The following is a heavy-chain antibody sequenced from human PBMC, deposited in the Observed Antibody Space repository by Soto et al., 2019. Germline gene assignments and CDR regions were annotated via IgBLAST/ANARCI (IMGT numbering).Heavy chain of an antibody. V-gene: IGHV4-59*13. CDR3: ARGVYDYWSGYYAGSGLDV. D-gene: IGHD3-3*01. Sequence: QVPLQESGPGLVKPSETLSLTCTVSGDSMSPFYWNWIRQSPGKGLEWIGYIYYSGNTNYNPSLKSRVAISVDRSKNPFYLKLSSVTAADTAVYYWARGVYDYWSGYYAGSGLDVWGQGTTVTVSS. CDR2: IYYSGNT. CDR1: GDSMSPFY. J-gene: IGHJ6*02.